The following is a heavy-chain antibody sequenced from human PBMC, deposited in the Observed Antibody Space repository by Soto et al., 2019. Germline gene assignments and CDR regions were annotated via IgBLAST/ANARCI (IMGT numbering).Heavy chain of an antibody. V-gene: IGHV1-18*01. J-gene: IGHJ4*02. Sequence: QVQLVQSGAEVKKPGASVKVSCKASGYTFTSYGISWVRQAPGQGLEWMGWISAYNGNTNYAEKLQGRVTMTTDTSTSTAYMELRSPRSDDTAVYYCARDISGYSSGWYTYWGQGTLVTVSS. CDR2: ISAYNGNT. D-gene: IGHD6-19*01. CDR1: GYTFTSYG. CDR3: ARDISGYSSGWYTY.